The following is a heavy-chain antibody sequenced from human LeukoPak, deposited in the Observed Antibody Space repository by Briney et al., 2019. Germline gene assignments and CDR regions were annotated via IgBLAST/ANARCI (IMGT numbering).Heavy chain of an antibody. J-gene: IGHJ2*01. Sequence: PGGALRLSGASSGFTPRIHWMSAVREAPGKGLEGVASIKQDGCETYYVDSVKGRFPLSRDNHKHSLYLQMNNVIADDTPFYYCARDRDSRGDFDLWGRGTLVTVSS. CDR2: IKQDGCET. V-gene: IGHV3-7*01. CDR1: GFTPRIHW. D-gene: IGHD3-22*01. CDR3: ARDRDSRGDFDL.